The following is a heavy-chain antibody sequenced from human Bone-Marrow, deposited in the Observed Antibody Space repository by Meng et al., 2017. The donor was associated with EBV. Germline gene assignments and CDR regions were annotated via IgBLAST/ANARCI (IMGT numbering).Heavy chain of an antibody. V-gene: IGHV4-34*01. J-gene: IGHJ2*01. CDR1: GGSFSGSY. CDR3: ARGGSGPNDYWYFDI. CDR2: INHSGST. Sequence: QVQLEQWGAGLLKPSETLSLTCAVYGGSFSGSYWSWIRQPPGKGLEWSAEINHSGSTNYNPSLKSRVTISVDTSKNQFSLKLSSVTAADTAVYYCARGGSGPNDYWYFDIGGRGTLVTVSS. D-gene: IGHD2-8*01.